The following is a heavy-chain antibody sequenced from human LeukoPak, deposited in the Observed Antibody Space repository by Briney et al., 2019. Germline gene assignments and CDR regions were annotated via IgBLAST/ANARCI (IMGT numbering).Heavy chain of an antibody. Sequence: AGESLKISCKGSGYSFTNYWIGWVRQMPGKGLEWMGTVLPRDSDTRYSPPFQGQVSMSADNSINTAYLQWSSLKASDTAIYYCARSVGNDAFDIWGQGTMVTVSS. V-gene: IGHV5-51*01. D-gene: IGHD1-26*01. CDR3: ARSVGNDAFDI. CDR2: VLPRDSDT. CDR1: GYSFTNYW. J-gene: IGHJ3*02.